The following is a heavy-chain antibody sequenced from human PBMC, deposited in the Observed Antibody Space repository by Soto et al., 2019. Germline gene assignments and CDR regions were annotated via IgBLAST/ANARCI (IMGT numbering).Heavy chain of an antibody. D-gene: IGHD6-19*01. V-gene: IGHV3-53*01. CDR1: GFTVSDNY. CDR2: IYSGGST. Sequence: GGSLRLSCAASGFTVSDNYMSWVRQAPGKGLEWVSIIYSGGSTYYADSVEGRFTISRDNSKNTLYLQMNSLRAEDTAVYYCARDIPGIAVAGTNYYYVMDVWGQGTTVTVSS. CDR3: ARDIPGIAVAGTNYYYVMDV. J-gene: IGHJ6*02.